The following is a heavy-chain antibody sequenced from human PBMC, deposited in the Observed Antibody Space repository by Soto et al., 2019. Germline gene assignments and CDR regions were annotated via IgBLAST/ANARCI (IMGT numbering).Heavy chain of an antibody. J-gene: IGHJ4*02. Sequence: PGGSLRLSCAASGFTFSSYAMIWVRQAPGKGLEWVSAISGSGGSTYYADSVKGRFTISRDNSKNTLYLQMNSLRAEDTAVYYCAKVRAMVRAVNVLYFDYWGQGTLVTLSS. CDR2: ISGSGGST. V-gene: IGHV3-23*01. CDR3: AKVRAMVRAVNVLYFDY. CDR1: GFTFSSYA. D-gene: IGHD3-10*01.